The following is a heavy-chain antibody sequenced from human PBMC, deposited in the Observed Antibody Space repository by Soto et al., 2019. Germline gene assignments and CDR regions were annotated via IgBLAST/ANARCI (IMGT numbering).Heavy chain of an antibody. CDR3: ARGRNNWNYVGYYYYGMDV. J-gene: IGHJ6*02. CDR1: GGSFSGYY. V-gene: IGHV4-34*01. D-gene: IGHD1-7*01. CDR2: INHSGST. Sequence: SETLSLTCAVYGGSFSGYYWSWIRQPPGKGLEWIGEINHSGSTNYNPSLKSRVTISVDTSKNQFSLKLSSVTAADTAVYHCARGRNNWNYVGYYYYGMDVWGQGTTVTVSS.